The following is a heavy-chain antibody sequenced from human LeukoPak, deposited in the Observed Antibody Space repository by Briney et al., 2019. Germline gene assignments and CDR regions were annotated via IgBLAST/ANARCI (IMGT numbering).Heavy chain of an antibody. V-gene: IGHV3-64D*06. D-gene: IGHD1-14*01. J-gene: IGHJ5*02. CDR3: VRSRISGCFDA. CDR2: ISSNGGST. CDR1: LFTLSIYA. Sequence: GGTLRLSCSPSLFTLSIYAIHWARQAPGKGLEYVSAISSNGGSTYYADSVKRRFTNSRDNSKNKMYLQMGSLGAEDAAVYYCVRSRISGCFDAWGKGILVT.